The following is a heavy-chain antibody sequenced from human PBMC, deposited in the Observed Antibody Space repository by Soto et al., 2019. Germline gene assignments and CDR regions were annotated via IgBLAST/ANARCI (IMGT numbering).Heavy chain of an antibody. Sequence: QVQLVQSGAEVKKPGASVKVSCEASGYTFIDYYMHWVRQAPGQGFEWMGRISPKSGGTNDAQKFQGRVTMTWDTSLNTAYMELNSLMSEDTAVYYCARPPGYISDWYYFDLWGQGTLVTVSS. V-gene: IGHV1-2*02. J-gene: IGHJ4*02. CDR2: ISPKSGGT. CDR3: ARPPGYISDWYYFDL. D-gene: IGHD6-19*01. CDR1: GYTFIDYY.